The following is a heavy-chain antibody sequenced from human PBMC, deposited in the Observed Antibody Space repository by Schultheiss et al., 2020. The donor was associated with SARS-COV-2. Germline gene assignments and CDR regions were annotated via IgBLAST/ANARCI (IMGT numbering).Heavy chain of an antibody. D-gene: IGHD3-10*01. V-gene: IGHV4-31*03. J-gene: IGHJ6*02. CDR2: IYYSGST. CDR1: GGSISSGGYY. CDR3: ARAQGVLYYYYGMDV. Sequence: TLSLTCTVSGGSISSGGYYWSWIRQHPGKGLEWIGYIYYSGSTYYNPSLKSRVTISVDTSKNQFSLKLSSVTAADTAVYYCARAQGVLYYYYGMDVWGQGTTVTVSS.